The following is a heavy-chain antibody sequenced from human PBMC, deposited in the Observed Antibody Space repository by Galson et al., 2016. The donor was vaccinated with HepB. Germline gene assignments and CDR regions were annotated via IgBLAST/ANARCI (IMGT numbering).Heavy chain of an antibody. CDR1: GFTFSRYT. CDR2: ISDDANSK. V-gene: IGHV3-30-3*01. CDR3: ARDATRHGYKDGQLDY. J-gene: IGHJ4*02. D-gene: IGHD5-24*01. Sequence: SLRLSCAASGFTFSRYTVHWVRQAPGKGLEWLAVISDDANSKYYADSVKGRFTISRDNSKNSLYLQMNSLRTEDTAVYYCARDATRHGYKDGQLDYWGQGTLVTVSS.